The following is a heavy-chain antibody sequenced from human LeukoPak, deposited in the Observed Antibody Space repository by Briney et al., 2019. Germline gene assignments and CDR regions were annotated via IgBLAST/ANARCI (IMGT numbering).Heavy chain of an antibody. Sequence: GGSLRLSCAPSGFTFNTYGMHWVRQAPGKGLEWVALIWYDGSDKYYADSVKGRFTISRDNSKNTLYLQMNSLRAEDTAVYYCARDLGGQWRVPGYWGQGTLVTVSS. J-gene: IGHJ4*02. D-gene: IGHD6-19*01. CDR1: GFTFNTYG. CDR3: ARDLGGQWRVPGY. V-gene: IGHV3-33*01. CDR2: IWYDGSDK.